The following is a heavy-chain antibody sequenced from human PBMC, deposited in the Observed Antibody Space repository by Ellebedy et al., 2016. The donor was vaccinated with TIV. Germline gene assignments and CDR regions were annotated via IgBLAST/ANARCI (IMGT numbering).Heavy chain of an antibody. Sequence: PGGSLRLSCVVPGFTFSSHGMHWVRQAPGKGLEWVAVIWDDGSKKKSADSVKGRFTISRDSSRNMMFLQMNSLRAEDTAVYYCTSPAVRHTTGCCRYYFDYWGLGTLVTVSS. J-gene: IGHJ4*02. D-gene: IGHD6-19*01. CDR1: GFTFSSHG. CDR2: IWDDGSKK. V-gene: IGHV3-33*01. CDR3: TSPAVRHTTGCCRYYFDY.